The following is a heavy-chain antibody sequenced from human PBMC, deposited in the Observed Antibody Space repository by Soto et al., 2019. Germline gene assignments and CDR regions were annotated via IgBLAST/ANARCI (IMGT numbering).Heavy chain of an antibody. D-gene: IGHD6-19*01. J-gene: IGHJ6*02. CDR1: GGSISSYY. CDR3: ARDRGVAGTGRNYYYYGMDV. CDR2: IYYSGST. V-gene: IGHV4-59*01. Sequence: LSLTCTVSGGSISSYYWSWIRQPPGKGLEWIGYIYYSGSTNYNPSLKSRVTISVDTSKNQFSLKLSSVTAADTAVYYCARDRGVAGTGRNYYYYGMDVWGQGTTVTVSS.